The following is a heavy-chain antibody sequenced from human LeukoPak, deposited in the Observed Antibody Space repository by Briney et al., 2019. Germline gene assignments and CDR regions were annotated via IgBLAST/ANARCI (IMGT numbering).Heavy chain of an antibody. V-gene: IGHV1-69*10. CDR1: GGTFSSNA. CDR2: IIPVLNRA. Sequence: SVKVSCKASGGTFSSNAISWVRPAPGQGLEWMGRIIPVLNRANYAQKFQGRVTITADTSTSTAYMELSSLRSEDTAVYYCVSGAPGSYYILYYYNMDVWGQGTTVTVSS. CDR3: VSGAPGSYYILYYYNMDV. J-gene: IGHJ6*02. D-gene: IGHD1-26*01.